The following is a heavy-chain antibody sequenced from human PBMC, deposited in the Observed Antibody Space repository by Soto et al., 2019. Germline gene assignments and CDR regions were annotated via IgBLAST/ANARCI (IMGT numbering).Heavy chain of an antibody. Sequence: VQLLESGGGLVQPGGSLRLSCAASGFPFSSYAMSWVRQAPGKGLEWVSVISGSGGNTYYADSVKGRFTISRDNSKNTLYLQMNSLRAEDTAVYYCASLDYYDSSGYFRYFDLWGRGTLVTVSS. V-gene: IGHV3-23*01. J-gene: IGHJ2*01. CDR1: GFPFSSYA. CDR3: ASLDYYDSSGYFRYFDL. CDR2: ISGSGGNT. D-gene: IGHD3-22*01.